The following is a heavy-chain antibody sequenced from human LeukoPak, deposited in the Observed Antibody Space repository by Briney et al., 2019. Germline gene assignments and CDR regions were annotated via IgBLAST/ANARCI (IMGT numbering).Heavy chain of an antibody. J-gene: IGHJ6*02. Sequence: GGSLRLSCVASGFTLSSYTINWVRRAPGKGLEWVSVISRRGDTKYYADSVRGRFTISRDNSKNTVFLQMNSLSADDTATYYCAKGGDVAVVPAAGPYYAMDVWGQGTTVTVSS. CDR3: AKGGDVAVVPAAGPYYAMDV. CDR1: GFTLSSYT. V-gene: IGHV3-23*01. D-gene: IGHD2-2*01. CDR2: ISRRGDTK.